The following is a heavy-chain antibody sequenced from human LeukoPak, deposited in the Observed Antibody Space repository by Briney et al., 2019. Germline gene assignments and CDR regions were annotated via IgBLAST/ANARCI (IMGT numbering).Heavy chain of an antibody. CDR3: ARGTWTAIVAFDI. J-gene: IGHJ3*02. Sequence: GGSLRLSCAASGFTFSSYEMNWVRQAPGKGLEWVSYISSSGSTIYYADSVKGRFTISRDNAKNSLYLQMNSLRAEDTAVYYCARGTWTAIVAFDIRGQGTMVTVSS. V-gene: IGHV3-48*03. D-gene: IGHD2-21*02. CDR2: ISSSGSTI. CDR1: GFTFSSYE.